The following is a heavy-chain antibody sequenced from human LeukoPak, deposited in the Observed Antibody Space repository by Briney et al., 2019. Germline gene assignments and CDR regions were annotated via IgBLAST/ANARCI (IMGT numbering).Heavy chain of an antibody. D-gene: IGHD3-22*01. CDR1: GGSISSYY. Sequence: SETLSLTCTVSGGSISSYYWSWIRQPPGKGLEWIGYIYYSGSTNYNPSLKSRVTISVDTSKNQFSLKLSSVTAADTAVYYCARGQQDYYDSSGYYLSLWGQGTLVTVSS. V-gene: IGHV4-59*01. J-gene: IGHJ4*02. CDR3: ARGQQDYYDSSGYYLSL. CDR2: IYYSGST.